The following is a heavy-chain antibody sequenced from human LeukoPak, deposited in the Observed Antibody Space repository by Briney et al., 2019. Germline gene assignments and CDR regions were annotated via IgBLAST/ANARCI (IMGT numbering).Heavy chain of an antibody. CDR1: GFTFDDYA. CDR3: ARGDYCSSTSCYETAPDY. J-gene: IGHJ4*02. V-gene: IGHV3-9*01. Sequence: GGSLRLSCAASGFTFDDYAMHWVRQAPGKGLEWVSGISWNSGSIGYADSVKGRFTISRDNAKNSLYLQMNSLRAEDTALYYCARGDYCSSTSCYETAPDYWGQGTLVTVSS. D-gene: IGHD2-2*01. CDR2: ISWNSGSI.